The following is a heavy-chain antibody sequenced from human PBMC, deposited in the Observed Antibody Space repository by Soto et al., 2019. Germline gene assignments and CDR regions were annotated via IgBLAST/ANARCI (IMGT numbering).Heavy chain of an antibody. J-gene: IGHJ3*02. D-gene: IGHD4-17*01. CDR1: GGMYNDYY. V-gene: IGHV4-34*08. CDR3: ANDYGDYRNDAFDI. CDR2: IDHLGNT. Sequence: SETLSLTCAVYGGMYNDYYWSWIRQPPGKGLEWIGEIDHLGNTNYSPSFKRRVTISQDKSKNQFSLTLTSVTAADAAVYFRANDYGDYRNDAFDIWSQGTEVTVSS.